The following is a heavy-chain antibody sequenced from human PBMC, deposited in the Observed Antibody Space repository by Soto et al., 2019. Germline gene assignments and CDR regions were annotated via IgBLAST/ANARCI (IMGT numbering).Heavy chain of an antibody. V-gene: IGHV4-34*01. J-gene: IGHJ6*03. CDR2: INHSGST. Sequence: PSQTLPLPCAVDGGSFGGYYWSWIRQPPGKGLEWIGEINHSGSTNYNPSLKSRVTISVDTSKNQFSLKLSSVTAADTAVYYCARGRGQHVYSGGSRYYYYMDVWGKGTTVTVSS. CDR1: GGSFGGYY. CDR3: ARGRGQHVYSGGSRYYYYMDV. D-gene: IGHD2-15*01.